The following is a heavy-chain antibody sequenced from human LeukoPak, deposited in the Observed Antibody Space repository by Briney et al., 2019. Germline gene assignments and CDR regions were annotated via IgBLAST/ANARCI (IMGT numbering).Heavy chain of an antibody. D-gene: IGHD1-26*01. J-gene: IGHJ4*02. CDR3: ARSIGGRFDY. Sequence: PSETLSLTCAVYGGSFSGYYWSWIRQPPGKGLEWIGSIYYSGSTYYNPSLKSRVTISVDTSKNQFSLKLSSVTAADTAVYYCARSIGGRFDYWGQGTLVTVSS. CDR2: IYYSGST. V-gene: IGHV4-34*01. CDR1: GGSFSGYY.